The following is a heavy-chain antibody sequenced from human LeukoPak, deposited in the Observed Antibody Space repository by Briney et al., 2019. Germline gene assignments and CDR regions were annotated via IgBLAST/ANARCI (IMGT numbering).Heavy chain of an antibody. CDR3: ASFDTVTHDAFDI. V-gene: IGHV4-34*01. D-gene: IGHD3-9*01. CDR2: INHSGST. J-gene: IGHJ3*02. CDR1: GGSFSGDY. Sequence: SETLSLTCAVYGGSFSGDYWSWTRQPPGKGLEWIGEINHSGSTNYNPSLKSRVTISVDTSKNQFSLKLSSVTAADTAVYYCASFDTVTHDAFDIWGQGTMVTVSS.